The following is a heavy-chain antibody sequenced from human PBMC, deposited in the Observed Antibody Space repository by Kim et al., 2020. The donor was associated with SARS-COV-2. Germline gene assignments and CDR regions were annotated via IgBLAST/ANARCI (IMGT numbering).Heavy chain of an antibody. V-gene: IGHV4-39*01. Sequence: TDSHPSLKSRVTISVDTSKNQFSRKLSSVTAADTAVYYCARRGMRFYFDYWGQGTLVTVSS. J-gene: IGHJ4*02. CDR2: T. CDR3: ARRGMRFYFDY. D-gene: IGHD1-20*01.